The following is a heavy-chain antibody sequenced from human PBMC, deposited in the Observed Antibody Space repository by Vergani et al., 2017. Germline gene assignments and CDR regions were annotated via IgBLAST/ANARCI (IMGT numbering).Heavy chain of an antibody. CDR1: GGSISSSSYY. V-gene: IGHV4-39*02. D-gene: IGHD2-8*02. CDR3: ARDGGLLVGYCLFDY. Sequence: QMQLQESGPGLVKPSETLSLTCTVSGGSISSSSYYWGWIRQPPGKGLEWIGSIYYSGSTYYNPSLKSRVTISVDTSKNQFSLKLSSVTAADTAVYYCARDGGLLVGYCLFDYWGQGTLVTVSS. CDR2: IYYSGST. J-gene: IGHJ4*02.